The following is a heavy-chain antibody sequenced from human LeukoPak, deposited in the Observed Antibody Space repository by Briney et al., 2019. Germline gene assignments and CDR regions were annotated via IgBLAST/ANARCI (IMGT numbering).Heavy chain of an antibody. CDR3: AGGSTVVNYFDY. D-gene: IGHD4-23*01. V-gene: IGHV1-18*01. CDR1: GYTFTSYG. Sequence: ASVKVSCKASGYTFTSYGISWVRQAPGQGLEWMGWISAYNGNTNYAQKLQGRVTMTTDTSTSTAYMEPRSLRSDDTAVYYCAGGSTVVNYFDYWGQGTLVTVSS. J-gene: IGHJ4*02. CDR2: ISAYNGNT.